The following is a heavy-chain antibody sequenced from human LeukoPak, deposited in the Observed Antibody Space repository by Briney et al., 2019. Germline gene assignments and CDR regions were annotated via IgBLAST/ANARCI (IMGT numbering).Heavy chain of an antibody. D-gene: IGHD3-10*01. J-gene: IGHJ4*02. CDR1: GYTFTSYG. CDR3: ASDQVGYGSGIDY. Sequence: ASVKVSCKASGYTFTSYGISWVRQALGQGLEWMGWICAYNGNTNYAQKLQGRVTITTDTFTSTAYMELRSLRSDDTAVYYCASDQVGYGSGIDYWGQGTLVTVSS. CDR2: ICAYNGNT. V-gene: IGHV1-18*01.